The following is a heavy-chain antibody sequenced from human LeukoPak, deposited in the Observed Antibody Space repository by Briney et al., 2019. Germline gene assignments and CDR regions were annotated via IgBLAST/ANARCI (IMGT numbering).Heavy chain of an antibody. CDR3: ARDLSRWDDFWSGAFDI. CDR2: ISYDGSNK. CDR1: GFTFSSYA. J-gene: IGHJ3*02. Sequence: PGGSLRLSCAASGFTFSSYAMHWVRQAPGKGLEWVAVISYDGSNKYYADSVKGRFTISRDNSKNTLYLQMNSLRAEDTAVYYCARDLSRWDDFWSGAFDIWGQGTMVTVSS. D-gene: IGHD3-3*01. V-gene: IGHV3-30-3*01.